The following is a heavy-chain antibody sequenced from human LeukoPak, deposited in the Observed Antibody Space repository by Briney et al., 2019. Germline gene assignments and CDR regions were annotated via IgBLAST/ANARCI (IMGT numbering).Heavy chain of an antibody. CDR1: GGSISSGGYS. Sequence: SETLSLTCAVSGGSISSGGYSWSWIRQPPGKGLEWIGYIYHSGSTYYNPSLKSRVTISVDTFKNQFSLKLSSVTAADTAVYYCARVSPTYDNDYWGQGTLVTVSS. CDR3: ARVSPTYDNDY. J-gene: IGHJ4*02. D-gene: IGHD3-22*01. CDR2: IYHSGST. V-gene: IGHV4-30-2*01.